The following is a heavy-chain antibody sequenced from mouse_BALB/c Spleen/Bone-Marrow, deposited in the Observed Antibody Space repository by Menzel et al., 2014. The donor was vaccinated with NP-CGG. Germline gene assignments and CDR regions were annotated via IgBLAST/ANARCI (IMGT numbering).Heavy chain of an antibody. Sequence: VQLQQSGAELARPGASVKLSCKASGYTFTSYWMQWVKQRPGQALEWIGAIYPGDGDTRYAQKFKGKATLTADKSSSTAYMQLSSLASEDSAVYYCARWGNSYAMDYWGQETSVTVSS. D-gene: IGHD2-1*01. CDR1: GYTFTSYW. CDR3: ARWGNSYAMDY. J-gene: IGHJ4*01. CDR2: IYPGDGDT. V-gene: IGHV1-87*01.